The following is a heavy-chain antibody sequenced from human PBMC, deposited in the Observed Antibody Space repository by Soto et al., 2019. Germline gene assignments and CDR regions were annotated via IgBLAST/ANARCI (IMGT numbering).Heavy chain of an antibody. CDR3: AATGSGWYAYNWFDP. V-gene: IGHV1-58*01. J-gene: IGHJ5*02. D-gene: IGHD6-19*01. Sequence: SVKVSCKASGFTFTSSAVQWVRQARGQRLEWIGWIVVGSGNTNYAQKFQERVTITRDMSTSTAYMELSSLRSEDTAVYYCAATGSGWYAYNWFDPWGQGTLVTVSS. CDR2: IVVGSGNT. CDR1: GFTFTSSA.